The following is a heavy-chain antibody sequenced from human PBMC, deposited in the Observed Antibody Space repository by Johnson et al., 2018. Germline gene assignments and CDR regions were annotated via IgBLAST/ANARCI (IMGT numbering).Heavy chain of an antibody. CDR3: ARGLYQLLSNAPYFDS. V-gene: IGHV4-59*13. CDR1: GGSISFYY. CDR2: IYTSGST. J-gene: IGHJ4*02. D-gene: IGHD2-2*01. Sequence: QVQLVQSGPGLVKPSETLSLTCSVSGGSISFYYWNWMRQSPGKGLEWIGNIYTSGSTIYNPSLKSRVTISVDTSKNQFSLKLSSVTAADTAVYYCARGLYQLLSNAPYFDSWGQGTLVTVSS.